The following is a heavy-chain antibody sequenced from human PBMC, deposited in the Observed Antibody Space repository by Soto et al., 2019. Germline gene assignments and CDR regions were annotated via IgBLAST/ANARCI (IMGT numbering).Heavy chain of an antibody. CDR1: GFTFSSYG. J-gene: IGHJ4*02. CDR3: ARSPPNPANVFFDY. Sequence: PGGSLRLSCAASGFTFSSYGMHWVRQAPGKGLEWVAVIWYDGNNKDYADSVKGRFTISRDNSKNTLYLQMNSLRVEDTAVYYCARSPPNPANVFFDYWGQGTLVTVSS. CDR2: IWYDGNNK. V-gene: IGHV3-33*01. D-gene: IGHD2-2*01.